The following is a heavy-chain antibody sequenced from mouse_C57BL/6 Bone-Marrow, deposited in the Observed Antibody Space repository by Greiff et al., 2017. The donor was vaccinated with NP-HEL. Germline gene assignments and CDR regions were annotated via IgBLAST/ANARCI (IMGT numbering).Heavy chain of an antibody. J-gene: IGHJ4*01. CDR2: IWGGGST. Sequence: QVQLQQSGPGLVAPSQSLSITCTVSGFSLTSYGVDWVRQPPGKGLEWLGVIWGGGSTNYNSALMSRLSISKDNSKSQVFLKMNSLQTDDTAMYYCAITMVTTKDAMDYWGQGTSVTVSS. V-gene: IGHV2-9*01. CDR3: AITMVTTKDAMDY. CDR1: GFSLTSYG. D-gene: IGHD2-2*01.